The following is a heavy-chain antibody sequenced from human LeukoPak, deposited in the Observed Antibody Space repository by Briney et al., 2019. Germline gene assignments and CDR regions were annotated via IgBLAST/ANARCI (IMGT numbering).Heavy chain of an antibody. CDR1: GFSFSSYA. CDR2: ISGSGDNT. V-gene: IGHV3-23*01. Sequence: GGSLRLSCAASGFSFSSYAMSWVRQAPGKGLEWVSSISGSGDNTYYAESVKGRFTISRDNYKNTLFLQMHSLRAEDTAVFYCAKRSGYTTGWFFDFWGQGTLVTVSS. J-gene: IGHJ4*02. CDR3: AKRSGYTTGWFFDF. D-gene: IGHD6-19*01.